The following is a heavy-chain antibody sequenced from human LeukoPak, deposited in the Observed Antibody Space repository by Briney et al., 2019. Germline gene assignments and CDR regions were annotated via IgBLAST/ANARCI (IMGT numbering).Heavy chain of an antibody. J-gene: IGHJ4*02. CDR2: TRNKANSYTT. V-gene: IGHV3-72*01. Sequence: PGXXLRLSCAASGFTFSDHYMDWVRQAPGKGLEWVGRTRNKANSYTTEYAASVKGRFTISRDDSKTSLYLQMNSLKTEDTAVYYCARAYYDSRGYYPFDYWGQGTLVTVSS. CDR1: GFTFSDHY. D-gene: IGHD3-22*01. CDR3: ARAYYDSRGYYPFDY.